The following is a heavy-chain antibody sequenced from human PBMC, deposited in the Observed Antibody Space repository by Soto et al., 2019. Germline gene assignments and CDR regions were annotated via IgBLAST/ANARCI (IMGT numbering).Heavy chain of an antibody. Sequence: SVKVSCKASGGTFSSYAISWVRQAPGQGLEWMGGIIPIFGTANYAQKFQGRVTITADESTSTAYMELSSLRSEDTAVYYCARVYYYDSSGYYSWYFQHWGQGTLVTVSS. D-gene: IGHD3-22*01. CDR1: GGTFSSYA. J-gene: IGHJ1*01. CDR2: IIPIFGTA. V-gene: IGHV1-69*13. CDR3: ARVYYYDSSGYYSWYFQH.